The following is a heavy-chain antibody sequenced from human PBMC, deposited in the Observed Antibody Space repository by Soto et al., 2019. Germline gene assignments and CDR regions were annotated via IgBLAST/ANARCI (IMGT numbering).Heavy chain of an antibody. CDR3: ANSRGVGGTFSVDH. V-gene: IGHV3-23*01. CDR2: ISGGGSST. J-gene: IGHJ4*02. D-gene: IGHD1-26*01. Sequence: GGSLRLSFAASGFTFGSYTMSWFRQAPGKGLDWVSSISGGGSSTYYADSVKGRFTISRDNSKNTLYLQMNSLRGEDTAIYNWANSRGVGGTFSVDHWGPGTLVTVSS. CDR1: GFTFGSYT.